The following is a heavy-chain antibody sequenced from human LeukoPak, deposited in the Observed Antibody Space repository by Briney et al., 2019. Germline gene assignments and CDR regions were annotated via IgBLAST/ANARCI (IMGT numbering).Heavy chain of an antibody. D-gene: IGHD5-18*01. V-gene: IGHV3-43*01. CDR1: GFNFDRYT. CDR3: AKELDTMFFDY. J-gene: IGHJ4*02. CDR2: AGWAGGTT. Sequence: GGSLRLSCAPSGFNFDRYTIHWVRQAPGKGLEWVSLAGWAGGTTYYSDSVRGRFTISRDSGKNSVYLQMNSLTTDDTAFYFCAKELDTMFFDYWGQGALVTVSS.